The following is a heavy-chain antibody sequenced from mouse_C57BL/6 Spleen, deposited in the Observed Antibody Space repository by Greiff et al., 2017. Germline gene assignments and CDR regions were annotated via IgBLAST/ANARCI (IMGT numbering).Heavy chain of an antibody. J-gene: IGHJ4*01. D-gene: IGHD1-1*01. CDR3: ARVTVVASDYYAMDY. Sequence: EVQLQQSGPALVKPGASVKIPCKASGYTFTDYNMDWVKQSHGKSLEWIRDINPNNGGTIYNQKFKGKATLTVDKSSSTAYMELRSLTSEDTAVYYCARVTVVASDYYAMDYWGQGTSVTVSS. V-gene: IGHV1-18*01. CDR1: GYTFTDYN. CDR2: INPNNGGT.